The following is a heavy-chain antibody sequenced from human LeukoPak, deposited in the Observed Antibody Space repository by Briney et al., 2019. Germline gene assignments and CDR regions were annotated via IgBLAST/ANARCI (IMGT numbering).Heavy chain of an antibody. CDR2: IYSGGST. D-gene: IGHD1-7*01. Sequence: GGSLRLSCAASGFTVSSNYMSWVRQAPGKGLEWVSVIYSGGSTYYADSVKGRFTISRDNSKNTLYLQMNSLRAEDTAVYYCARDSGTPRFHAFDIWGQGTMVTVSS. V-gene: IGHV3-66*01. CDR1: GFTVSSNY. CDR3: ARDSGTPRFHAFDI. J-gene: IGHJ3*02.